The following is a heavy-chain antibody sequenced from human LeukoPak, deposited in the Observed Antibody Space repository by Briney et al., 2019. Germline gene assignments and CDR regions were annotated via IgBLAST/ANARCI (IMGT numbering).Heavy chain of an antibody. V-gene: IGHV1-8*01. Sequence: ASVKVSCKASGYTFTSYDIKWVRKATGQGLEWMVWMNPNSGNTGYAQKFQGRVTMTRNTSISAAYMELSSLRSEDTAVYYCARAASYSSSGKTRKNYYFDYWGPGTLVTVSS. CDR1: GYTFTSYD. J-gene: IGHJ4*02. CDR2: MNPNSGNT. D-gene: IGHD6-13*01. CDR3: ARAASYSSSGKTRKNYYFDY.